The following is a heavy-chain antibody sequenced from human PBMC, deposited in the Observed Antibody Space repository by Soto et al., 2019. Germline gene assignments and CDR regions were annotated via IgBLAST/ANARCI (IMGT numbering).Heavy chain of an antibody. CDR3: ARAQYTGSYFAACDF. CDR2: IWYDGINK. D-gene: IGHD1-26*01. Sequence: GGSLRLSCAASGFSFSSYCIHWVRQAPCKGLDWVAVIWYDGINKYYAESVKGRFTISRDNSKNTLYVKMNSLTVEDTAVYYCARAQYTGSYFAACDFGGHGTMVKVS. CDR1: GFSFSSYC. J-gene: IGHJ3*01. V-gene: IGHV3-33*03.